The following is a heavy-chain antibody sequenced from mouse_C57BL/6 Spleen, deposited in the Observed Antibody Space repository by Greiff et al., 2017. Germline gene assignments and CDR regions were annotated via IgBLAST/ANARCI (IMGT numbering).Heavy chain of an antibody. CDR2: ISSGSSTI. J-gene: IGHJ1*03. D-gene: IGHD1-1*01. Sequence: EVHLVESGGGLVKPGGSLKLSCAASGFTFSDYGMHWVRQAPEKGLEWVAYISSGSSTIYYADTVKGRFTISRDKAKNTLFLQMTSLRSEDTAMYYCAMVILRWGYFDVWGTGTTVTVSS. CDR3: AMVILRWGYFDV. V-gene: IGHV5-17*01. CDR1: GFTFSDYG.